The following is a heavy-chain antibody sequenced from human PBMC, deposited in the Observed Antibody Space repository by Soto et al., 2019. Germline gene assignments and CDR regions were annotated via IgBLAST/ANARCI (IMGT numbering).Heavy chain of an antibody. V-gene: IGHV3-73*02. Sequence: EVQLVESGGGLVQPGGSLKLSCAASGFTFSGSAMHWVRQASGKGLEWVGRIRSKANSYATAYAASVKGRFTISRDDSKNTAYLKMNSLKTEDTAVYYCTRETAAGRFDPWGQGTLVTVSS. CDR2: IRSKANSYAT. CDR1: GFTFSGSA. J-gene: IGHJ5*02. CDR3: TRETAAGRFDP. D-gene: IGHD6-13*01.